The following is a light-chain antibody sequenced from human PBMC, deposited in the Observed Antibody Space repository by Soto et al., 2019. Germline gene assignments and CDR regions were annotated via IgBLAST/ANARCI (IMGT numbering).Light chain of an antibody. CDR1: SSDVGGYNY. V-gene: IGLV2-14*01. CDR3: SSYTSSSTRV. Sequence: QSVLTHPASVSGSPGQSITISCTGTSSDVGGYNYVSWYQQHPGKAPKLMISEVSNRHSGVSNRFSGSKSGNTASLTSSGLQAEDEADYYCSSYTSSSTRVFGGGTQLTV. CDR2: EVS. J-gene: IGLJ3*02.